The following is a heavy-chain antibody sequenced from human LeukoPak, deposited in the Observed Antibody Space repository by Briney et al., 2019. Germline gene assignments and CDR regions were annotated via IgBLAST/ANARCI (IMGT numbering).Heavy chain of an antibody. J-gene: IGHJ4*02. V-gene: IGHV1-69*13. CDR2: IIPIFGTA. Sequence: SVKVSCKASGGTFSSYAISWVRQAPGQGLEWMGGIIPIFGTANYAQKFQGRVTITADESTSTAYMELSSLRSEDTAVYYCARAGAPCSGGSCYSGEFDYWGQGTLVTVSS. D-gene: IGHD2-15*01. CDR3: ARAGAPCSGGSCYSGEFDY. CDR1: GGTFSSYA.